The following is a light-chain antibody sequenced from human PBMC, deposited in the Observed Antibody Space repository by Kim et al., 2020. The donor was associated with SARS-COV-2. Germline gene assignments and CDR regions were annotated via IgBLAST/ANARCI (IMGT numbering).Light chain of an antibody. CDR2: SNS. Sequence: RVTISCTGGSSSIGAGYDVHWYQQLAGTAPKLLIFSNSHRPSGVPDRFSGSKSGTSASLAITGLQADDEGYYYCQSYDSSLSGSVFGGGTKVTVL. CDR3: QSYDSSLSGSV. CDR1: SSSIGAGYD. V-gene: IGLV1-40*01. J-gene: IGLJ2*01.